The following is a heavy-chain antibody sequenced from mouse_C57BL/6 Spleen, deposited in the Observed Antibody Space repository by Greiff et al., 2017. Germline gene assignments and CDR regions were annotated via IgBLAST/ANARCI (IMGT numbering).Heavy chain of an antibody. Sequence: QVQLQQPGAELAKPGASVKLSCKASGYTFTSYWMHWVKQRPGQGLEWIGYINPSSGYTKYNQKFKDKATLTADKSSSTAYMRLSSLADYDVAVYYSAMRMTTVDCDYWGQGTTLTVSA. CDR2: INPSSGYT. CDR3: AMRMTTVDCDY. D-gene: IGHD1-1*01. V-gene: IGHV1-7*01. CDR1: GYTFTSYW. J-gene: IGHJ2*01.